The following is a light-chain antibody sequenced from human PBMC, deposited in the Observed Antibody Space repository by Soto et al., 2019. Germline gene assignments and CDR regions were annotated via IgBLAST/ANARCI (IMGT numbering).Light chain of an antibody. V-gene: IGKV1-12*01. Sequence: DIQMNQSPSSVSASVGDRVTITCRASQGISSWLAWYQQKPGKAHKLLFYAASSLQSGVPSRFRGSGSGTDFTLTIRSLKPEDFATYYGQHSNSIPPGFTFGPGTKVDIK. CDR1: QGISSW. CDR2: AAS. CDR3: QHSNSIPPGFT. J-gene: IGKJ3*01.